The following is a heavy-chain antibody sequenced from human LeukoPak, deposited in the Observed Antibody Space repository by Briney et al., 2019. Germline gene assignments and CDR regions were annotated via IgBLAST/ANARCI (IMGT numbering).Heavy chain of an antibody. J-gene: IGHJ5*02. CDR1: GGTFSSYA. V-gene: IGHV1-69*05. CDR3: ARDRDAYYYGSGSRNWFDP. Sequence: SVKVSCKASGGTFSSYAISWVQQAPGQGLEWMGRIIPIFGTANYAQKFQGRVTITTDESTSTAYMELSSLRSEDTAVYYCARDRDAYYYGSGSRNWFDPWGQGTLVTVST. CDR2: IIPIFGTA. D-gene: IGHD3-10*01.